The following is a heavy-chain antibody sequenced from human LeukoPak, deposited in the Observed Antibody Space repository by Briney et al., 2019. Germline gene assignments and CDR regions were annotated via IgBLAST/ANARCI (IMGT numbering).Heavy chain of an antibody. CDR2: INYSGST. V-gene: IGHV4-59*01. CDR3: AGAYTYSYYYSMDV. D-gene: IGHD2-2*02. CDR1: GGSISSYY. Sequence: PSETLSLTCTVSGGSISSYYWGWIPQPPGEGLGGGGYINYSGSTTYHPSLKSRVTLSVDTSKNQFSLKLSSVTAADTAVYSCAGAYTYSYYYSMDVWGKGTTVTISS. J-gene: IGHJ6*03.